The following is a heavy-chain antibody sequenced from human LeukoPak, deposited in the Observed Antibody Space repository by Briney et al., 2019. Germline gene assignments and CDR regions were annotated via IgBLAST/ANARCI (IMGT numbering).Heavy chain of an antibody. CDR1: GNTFTAFY. Sequence: ASVKVSCKASGNTFTAFYIHWVRQAPGQGLEWMGWINPNNGDTNYAQKFQGRVTMTRDTSISTAYMELNRLRSDDTAIYYCARDGGEKSFDCWGQGALVTVSS. CDR2: INPNNGDT. D-gene: IGHD2-15*01. J-gene: IGHJ4*02. CDR3: ARDGGEKSFDC. V-gene: IGHV1-2*02.